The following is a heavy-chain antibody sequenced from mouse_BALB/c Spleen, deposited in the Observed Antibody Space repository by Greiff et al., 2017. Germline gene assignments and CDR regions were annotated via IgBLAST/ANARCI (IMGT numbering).Heavy chain of an antibody. Sequence: DVHLVESGGGLVQPGGSLKLSCAASGFTFSSYGMSWVRQTPDKRLELVATINSNGGSTYYPDSVKGRFTISRDNAKNTLYLQMSSLKSEDTAMYYCARDRGTASYWYFDVWGAGTTVTVSS. D-gene: IGHD3-1*01. CDR1: GFTFSSYG. J-gene: IGHJ1*01. CDR3: ARDRGTASYWYFDV. CDR2: INSNGGST. V-gene: IGHV5-6-3*01.